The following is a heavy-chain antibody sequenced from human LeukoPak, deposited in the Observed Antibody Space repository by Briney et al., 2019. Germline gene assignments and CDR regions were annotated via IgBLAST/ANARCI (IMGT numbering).Heavy chain of an antibody. J-gene: IGHJ4*02. CDR2: ISSSGSTI. V-gene: IGHV3-48*03. D-gene: IGHD6-13*01. CDR3: ARIHSSSWQNVDY. CDR1: GFTFSSYE. Sequence: GGSLRLSCAASGFTFSSYEMNWVRQAPGRGLEWVSYISSSGSTIYYADSVKGRFAISRDNAKNSLYLQMNSLRAEDTAVYYCARIHSSSWQNVDYWGQGTLVTVSS.